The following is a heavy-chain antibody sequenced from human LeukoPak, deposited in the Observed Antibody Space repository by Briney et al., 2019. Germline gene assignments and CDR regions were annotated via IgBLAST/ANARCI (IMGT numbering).Heavy chain of an antibody. D-gene: IGHD3-10*01. CDR1: GGSISSYY. CDR2: IYYSGST. J-gene: IGHJ3*02. CDR3: ARDKDAGHDAFDI. V-gene: IGHV4-59*01. Sequence: SETLSLTCTVSGGSISSYYWSWIRQPPGKGLEWIGYIYYSGSTNYNPSLKSRVTISVDTSKNLFSLKLSSVTAADTAVYYCARDKDAGHDAFDIWGQGTMVTVSS.